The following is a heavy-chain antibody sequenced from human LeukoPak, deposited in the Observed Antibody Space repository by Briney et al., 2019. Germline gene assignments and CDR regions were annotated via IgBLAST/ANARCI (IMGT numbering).Heavy chain of an antibody. V-gene: IGHV4-4*02. D-gene: IGHD3-22*01. CDR1: GGSISSSNW. CDR2: IYHSGST. J-gene: IGHJ4*02. CDR3: ARSTYYYDSSGYYYGS. Sequence: SETLSLTCAVSGGSISSSNWWSWVRQPPGKGLEWIGEIYHSGSTNYNPSLKSRVTISVDKSKNQFSLKLSSVTAADTAVYYCARSTYYYDSSGYYYGSWGQGTLVTVSS.